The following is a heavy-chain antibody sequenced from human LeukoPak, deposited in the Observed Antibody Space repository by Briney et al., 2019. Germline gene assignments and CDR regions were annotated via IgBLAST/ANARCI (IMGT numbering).Heavy chain of an antibody. V-gene: IGHV3-23*01. CDR3: SKDQTGDGFNAI. Sequence: GGSLRLSCAASGFTVSTNYMSWVRQAPGKGLEWVSTMSGSGDWTYYADSARGRFAISRDNSKNTLYLHMADLRAEDTAVYYCSKDQTGDGFNAIWGQGTLVTVSS. J-gene: IGHJ4*02. CDR2: MSGSGDWT. CDR1: GFTVSTNY. D-gene: IGHD5-24*01.